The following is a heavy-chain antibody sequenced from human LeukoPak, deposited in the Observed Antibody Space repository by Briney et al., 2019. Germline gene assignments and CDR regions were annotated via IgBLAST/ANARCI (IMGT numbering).Heavy chain of an antibody. CDR1: GYTFTSYD. D-gene: IGHD2-2*02. V-gene: IGHV1-8*03. J-gene: IGHJ6*03. CDR3: ARGLARACSSTSCYTYLYYYYYMDV. Sequence: ASVKVSCKASGYTFTSYDINWVRQATGQGLEWMGWMNPNSGNTGYAQKFQGRVTITRNTSISTAYMELSSLRSEDTAVYYCARGLARACSSTSCYTYLYYYYYMDVWGKGTTVTVSS. CDR2: MNPNSGNT.